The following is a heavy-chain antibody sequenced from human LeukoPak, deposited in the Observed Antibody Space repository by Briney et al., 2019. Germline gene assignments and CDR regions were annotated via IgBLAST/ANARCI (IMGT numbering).Heavy chain of an antibody. Sequence: GGSLRLSCTASGITFNTYGLHWVRQAPGKGLEWVAFIRYNGNDNYYSDSVKGRFTISRDNSKNILYLQMNSLRGEDTAVYYCAKRHYYGSGSYSMPDYWGQGTLVTVSS. CDR3: AKRHYYGSGSYSMPDY. D-gene: IGHD3-10*01. CDR2: IRYNGNDN. CDR1: GITFNTYG. J-gene: IGHJ4*02. V-gene: IGHV3-30*02.